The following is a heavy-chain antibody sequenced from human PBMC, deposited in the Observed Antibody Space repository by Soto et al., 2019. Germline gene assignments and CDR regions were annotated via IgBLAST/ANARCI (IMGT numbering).Heavy chain of an antibody. D-gene: IGHD3-3*01. V-gene: IGHV4-38-2*01. J-gene: IGHJ4*02. CDR1: AYSISSGYY. Sequence: PSETLSLTCAVSAYSISSGYYWGWIRQPPGKGLEWIGSIYHSGSTYYDPSLKSRVTISVDTSKNQFSLKLSSVTAADTAVYYCGSYDFWSGVVVGGGYYFDYWGQGTLVTVSS. CDR2: IYHSGST. CDR3: GSYDFWSGVVVGGGYYFDY.